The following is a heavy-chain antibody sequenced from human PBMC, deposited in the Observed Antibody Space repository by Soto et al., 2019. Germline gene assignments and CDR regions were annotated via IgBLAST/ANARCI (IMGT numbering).Heavy chain of an antibody. CDR1: GYTFTSYG. Sequence: ASVKVSCKASGYTFTSYGISWVRQAPGQRLEWMGWINACNGNTNYSQKLQGRVTITRDTSTSTAYTELSSLRSEDTAVYYCARYGNRGYSYGYGDYWGQGTLVTVSS. CDR3: ARYGNRGYSYGYGDY. CDR2: INACNGNT. J-gene: IGHJ4*02. V-gene: IGHV1-18*01. D-gene: IGHD5-18*01.